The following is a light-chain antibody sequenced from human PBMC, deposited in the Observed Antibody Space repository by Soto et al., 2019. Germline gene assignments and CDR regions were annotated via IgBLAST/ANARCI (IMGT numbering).Light chain of an antibody. Sequence: QSVLTQPPSASGSPGQSVTISCTGTSSDVGGYNYVSWYQQHPGKAPKLMISEVTKRPSGVPDRFSGSKSGNTASLTVSGLQAEDEADYYCSSYAGSNTYVVFGGGTQLTVL. CDR1: SSDVGGYNY. CDR2: EVT. CDR3: SSYAGSNTYVV. V-gene: IGLV2-8*01. J-gene: IGLJ2*01.